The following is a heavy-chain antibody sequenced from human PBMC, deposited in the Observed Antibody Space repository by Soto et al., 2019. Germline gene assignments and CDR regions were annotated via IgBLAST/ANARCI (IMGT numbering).Heavy chain of an antibody. D-gene: IGHD2-2*01. CDR2: IYHSGNT. J-gene: IGHJ4*02. Sequence: LSENPSLTCAVSGYSISLGYYWGWIRQPPGKGLEWIGSIYHSGNTYYNPSLKSRVSISFDTPKNHFSLELTSVTAADTAVYYCFLVKLSGRGCVDYCGLGLLFSVS. V-gene: IGHV4-38-2*01. CDR1: GYSISLGYY. CDR3: FLVKLSGRGCVDY.